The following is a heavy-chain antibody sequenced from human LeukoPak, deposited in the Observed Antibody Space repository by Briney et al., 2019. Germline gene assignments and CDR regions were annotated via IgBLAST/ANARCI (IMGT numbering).Heavy chain of an antibody. V-gene: IGHV3-7*01. CDR1: GFTFRTYW. CDR2: IKQDGNEK. J-gene: IGHJ4*02. CDR3: VRDTLGEGEDANYAVYYFDY. D-gene: IGHD4/OR15-4a*01. Sequence: GGSLRLSCAASGFTFRTYWMSWVRQAPGKGLEWVANIKQDGNEKYYVDSVKGRFTISRDNSKNSLDLQMNSLRAEDTAVYYCVRDTLGEGEDANYAVYYFDYWGQRTPVTVSS.